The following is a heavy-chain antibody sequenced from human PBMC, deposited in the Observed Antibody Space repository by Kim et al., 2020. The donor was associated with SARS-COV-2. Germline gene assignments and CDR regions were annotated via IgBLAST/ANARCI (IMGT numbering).Heavy chain of an antibody. CDR1: GGSISSYY. D-gene: IGHD6-13*01. Sequence: SETLSLTCPVSGGSISSYYWSWIRQPPGKGLEWIGSIYYSGSPNYNPSLKSRVTISVDTSQNQFSLKLSSVTASDTAVYYCARDSAATDRPFDSWG. J-gene: IGHJ4*01. CDR3: ARDSAATDRPFDS. V-gene: IGHV4-59*01. CDR2: IYYSGSP.